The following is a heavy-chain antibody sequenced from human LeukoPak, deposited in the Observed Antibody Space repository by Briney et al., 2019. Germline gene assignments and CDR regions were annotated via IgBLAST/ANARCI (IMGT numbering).Heavy chain of an antibody. CDR1: GYTFTDYY. CDR2: VDPEDGET. V-gene: IGHV1-69-2*01. J-gene: IGHJ2*01. Sequence: GATVKISCKASGYTFTDYYMHWVQQAPGKGLEWMGRVDPEDGETIYAEKFQGRVTITADTSTDTAYMELSSLRSEDTAVYYCATDGGNPSEYYWYFDLWGRGTLVTVSS. D-gene: IGHD4-23*01. CDR3: ATDGGNPSEYYWYFDL.